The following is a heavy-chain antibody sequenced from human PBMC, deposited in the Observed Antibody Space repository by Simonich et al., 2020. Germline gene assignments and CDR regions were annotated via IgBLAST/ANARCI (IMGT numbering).Heavy chain of an antibody. Sequence: QVQLVQSGAEVKKPGASVKVSCKASGYTFTSYGISWVRQAPGQGLEWMGGISTSNGNTNNAQRLQGRVTMTTDTSTSTAYMELRSLRSDDPAVYYCARASRGTWWYYYFDYWGQGTLVTVSS. CDR3: ARASRGTWWYYYFDY. V-gene: IGHV1-18*01. CDR2: ISTSNGNT. D-gene: IGHD2-15*01. J-gene: IGHJ4*02. CDR1: GYTFTSYG.